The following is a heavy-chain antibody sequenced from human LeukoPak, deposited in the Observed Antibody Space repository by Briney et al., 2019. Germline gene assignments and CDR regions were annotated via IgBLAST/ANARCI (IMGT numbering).Heavy chain of an antibody. J-gene: IGHJ5*02. D-gene: IGHD4-17*01. CDR1: GGTFSSYA. CDR3: ARNGDYVLHWFDP. V-gene: IGHV1-69*01. CDR2: IIPIFGTA. Sequence: SVKVSCKASGGTFSSYAISWVRQAPGQGLEWMGGIIPIFGTANYAQKFQGRVTITADESTSTAYMELSSLRSEDTAVYYCARNGDYVLHWFDPWGQGTLVIVSS.